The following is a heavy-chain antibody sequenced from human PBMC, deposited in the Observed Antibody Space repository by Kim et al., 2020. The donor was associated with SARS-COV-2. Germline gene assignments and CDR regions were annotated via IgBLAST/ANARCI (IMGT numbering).Heavy chain of an antibody. CDR3: ARDHSYDSRNAFDI. Sequence: SETLSLTCTVSGGSVSSGSYYWSWLRQPPGKGLEWIGYIYYSGSTNYNPSLKSRVTISVDTTKHQFSLKLSSVTAADTAVYYCARDHSYDSRNAFDICG. CDR2: IYYSGST. V-gene: IGHV4-61*01. CDR1: GGSVSSGSYY. J-gene: IGHJ3*02. D-gene: IGHD3-22*01.